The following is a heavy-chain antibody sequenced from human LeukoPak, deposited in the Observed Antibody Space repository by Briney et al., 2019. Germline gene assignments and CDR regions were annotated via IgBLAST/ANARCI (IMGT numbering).Heavy chain of an antibody. J-gene: IGHJ3*02. CDR1: GFTFSSYG. CDR3: ANLGTTVTTKDAFDI. V-gene: IGHV3-30*18. D-gene: IGHD4-17*01. CDR2: ISYDGSNK. Sequence: RPGGSLRLSCAASGFTFSSYGMHWVRQAPGKGLEWAAVISYDGSNKYYADSVKGRFTISRDNSKNTLYLQMNSLRAEDTAVYYCANLGTTVTTKDAFDIWGQGTMVTVSS.